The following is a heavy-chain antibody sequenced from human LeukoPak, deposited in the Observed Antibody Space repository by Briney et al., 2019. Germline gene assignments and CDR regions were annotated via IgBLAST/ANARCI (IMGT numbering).Heavy chain of an antibody. V-gene: IGHV4-39*07. Sequence: SETLSLTCTVSGGSISSSSYYWGWIRQPPGKGLEWIGSIYYSGSTYYNPSLKSRVTISVDTSKNQFSLKLSSVTAADTAVYYCARRRRYWFDPWGQGTLVTVSS. CDR3: ARRRRYWFDP. CDR2: IYYSGST. CDR1: GGSISSSSYY. J-gene: IGHJ5*02.